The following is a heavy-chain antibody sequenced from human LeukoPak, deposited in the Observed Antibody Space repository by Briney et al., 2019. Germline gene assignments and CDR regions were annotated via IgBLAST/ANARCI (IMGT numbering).Heavy chain of an antibody. CDR2: ISGSGGST. CDR3: SKDMGGSGYPYYFDY. V-gene: IGHV3-23*01. D-gene: IGHD3-22*01. J-gene: IGHJ4*02. Sequence: GGSLRLSCAASGFTFSSYAMSWVRQAPGKGLEWVSAISGSGGSTYYADSVKGRFTISIDNSKNTLYLQMNSLRAEDTALYYCSKDMGGSGYPYYFDYWGQGTLVTVSS. CDR1: GFTFSSYA.